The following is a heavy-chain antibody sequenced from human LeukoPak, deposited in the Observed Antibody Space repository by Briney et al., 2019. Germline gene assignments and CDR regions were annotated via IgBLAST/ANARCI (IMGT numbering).Heavy chain of an antibody. D-gene: IGHD2-2*01. CDR3: AREKGREYQPLLSGMDV. CDR2: IIPIFGTA. Sequence: ASVKVSCKASGGTFSSYAISWVRQAPGQGLEWMGGIIPIFGTANYAQKFQGRVTITADESTSTAYMELSSLRSEDTAVYYCAREKGREYQPLLSGMDVWGQGTTVTVSS. CDR1: GGTFSSYA. V-gene: IGHV1-69*13. J-gene: IGHJ6*02.